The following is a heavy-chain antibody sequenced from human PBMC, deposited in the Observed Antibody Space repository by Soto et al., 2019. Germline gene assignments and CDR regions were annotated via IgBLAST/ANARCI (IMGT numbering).Heavy chain of an antibody. CDR1: GGSVSSGSYY. J-gene: IGHJ5*02. D-gene: IGHD3-9*01. Sequence: PSETLSLTCTVSGGSVSSGSYYWSWIRQPPGKGLEWIGYIYYSGSTNYNPSLKSRVTISVDTSKNQFSLKLSSVTAAGTAVYYCARDRALYYDILTGPRHNWFDPRGQGTLVTVSS. CDR2: IYYSGST. V-gene: IGHV4-61*01. CDR3: ARDRALYYDILTGPRHNWFDP.